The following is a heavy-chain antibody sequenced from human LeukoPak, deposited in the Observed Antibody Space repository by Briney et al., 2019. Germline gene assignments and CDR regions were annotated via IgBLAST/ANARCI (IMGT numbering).Heavy chain of an antibody. CDR2: IYYSGST. CDR3: ARAMVRGAYNWFDP. D-gene: IGHD3-10*01. Sequence: SETLSLTCTVSGGSISSYYWSWIRQPPGKGLEWIGYIYYSGSTNYNPSLKSRVTISVDTSKNQFSLKLSSVTAADTAVYYCARAMVRGAYNWFDPWGQGTLVTVSS. J-gene: IGHJ5*02. CDR1: GGSISSYY. V-gene: IGHV4-59*12.